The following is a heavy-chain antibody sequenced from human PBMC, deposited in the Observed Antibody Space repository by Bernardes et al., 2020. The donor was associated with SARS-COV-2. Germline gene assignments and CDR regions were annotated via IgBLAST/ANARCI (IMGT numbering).Heavy chain of an antibody. CDR1: GGSFSGYF. Sequence: TLSLTCAVYGGSFSGYFWSWIRQHPGKGLEWIGEINHSGNTNYNPSLKSRVTISVDTSKNQISLKLNSVSAADAAVYYCARRFIAVSGMDVWGQGTTVTVSS. D-gene: IGHD2-15*01. J-gene: IGHJ6*02. CDR2: INHSGNT. CDR3: ARRFIAVSGMDV. V-gene: IGHV4-34*01.